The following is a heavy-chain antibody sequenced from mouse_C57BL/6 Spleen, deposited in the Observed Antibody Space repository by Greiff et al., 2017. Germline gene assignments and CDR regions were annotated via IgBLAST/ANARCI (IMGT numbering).Heavy chain of an antibody. CDR3: ARSDYGSSYWYFDV. CDR1: GYTFTSYW. Sequence: QVQLQQPGAELVKPGASVKLSCKASGYTFTSYWMHWVKQRPGQGLEWIGMIHPNSGSTNYNENFKSKATLTVDKSSSTAYMQLSSLTSEDSAVYYCARSDYGSSYWYFDVWGTGTTVTVSS. J-gene: IGHJ1*03. D-gene: IGHD1-1*01. V-gene: IGHV1-64*01. CDR2: IHPNSGST.